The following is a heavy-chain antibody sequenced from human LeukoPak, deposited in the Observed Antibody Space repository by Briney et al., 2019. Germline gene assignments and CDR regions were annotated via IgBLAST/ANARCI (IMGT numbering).Heavy chain of an antibody. D-gene: IGHD4-23*01. V-gene: IGHV3-49*04. CDR3: TRAPYGGNSLATY. CDR2: IRSKAYGATT. Sequence: QSGGSLRLSCTASGFTFGDYAMSWVRQAPGKGLEWVGFIRSKAYGATTEYAASVKGRFTISRDDSKSIAYLQMNSLKTEDTAVYYCTRAPYGGNSLATYWGQGTLVTVSS. J-gene: IGHJ4*02. CDR1: GFTFGDYA.